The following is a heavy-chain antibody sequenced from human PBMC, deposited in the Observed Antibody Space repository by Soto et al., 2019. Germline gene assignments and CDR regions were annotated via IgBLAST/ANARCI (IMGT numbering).Heavy chain of an antibody. CDR2: IYSGGST. D-gene: IGHD5-12*01. CDR3: AREDGLRFLFDY. CDR1: GFTVSSNY. J-gene: IGHJ4*02. V-gene: IGHV3-66*01. Sequence: GGSLRLSCAASGFTVSSNYMSWVRQAPGKGLEWVSVIYSGGSTYYADSVKGRFSISRDNSKNTLYLQMNSLRAEDTAVYYCAREDGLRFLFDYWGQGTLVTVSS.